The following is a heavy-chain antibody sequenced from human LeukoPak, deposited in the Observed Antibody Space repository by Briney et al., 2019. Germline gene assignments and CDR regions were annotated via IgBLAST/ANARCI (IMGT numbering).Heavy chain of an antibody. V-gene: IGHV3-74*01. J-gene: IGHJ3*02. D-gene: IGHD3-3*01. Sequence: GGSLRLSCAASGFTFSSYWMHWVRQAPGKGLVWVSRINSDGSSITYADSVKGRFTISRDNAKNTVHLQMISLRAEDTAVYYCARDGAWAIFGVVSRNDAFDIWGQGTMVTVSS. CDR2: INSDGSSI. CDR3: ARDGAWAIFGVVSRNDAFDI. CDR1: GFTFSSYW.